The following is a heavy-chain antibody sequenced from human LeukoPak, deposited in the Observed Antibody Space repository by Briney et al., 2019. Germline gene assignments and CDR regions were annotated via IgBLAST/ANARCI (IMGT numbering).Heavy chain of an antibody. J-gene: IGHJ4*02. CDR2: FDPEEREM. CDR1: GYPFTEFP. V-gene: IGHV1-24*01. D-gene: IGHD3-9*01. Sequence: GASVKVSCKVSGYPFTEFPMHWVRQAPGKGLEWMGGFDPEEREMIYAQNFQGRVTMTEDTSTDTAYMELTGLRFEDTAVYYCATIELRNFDWLVFDYWGQGTLLSVSS. CDR3: ATIELRNFDWLVFDY.